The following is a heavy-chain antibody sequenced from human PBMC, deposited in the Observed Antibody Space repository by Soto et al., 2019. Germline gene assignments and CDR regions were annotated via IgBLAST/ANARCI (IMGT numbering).Heavy chain of an antibody. CDR2: ITSDGDIT. Sequence: LRXSCSVSGFTFDNYAMHWVHPAPGKGLEYGSGITSDGDITWHADSVKDRFTISRDNSKNTLFLQMSSLRVEDTAIYFCVKGNQLLRYYFESWGPGPLVTVSS. CDR1: GFTFDNYA. V-gene: IGHV3-64D*08. J-gene: IGHJ1*01. CDR3: VKGNQLLRYYFES. D-gene: IGHD2-15*01.